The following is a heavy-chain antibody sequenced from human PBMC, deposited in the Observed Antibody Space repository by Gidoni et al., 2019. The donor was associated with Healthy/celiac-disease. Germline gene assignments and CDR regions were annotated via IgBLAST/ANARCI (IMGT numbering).Heavy chain of an antibody. D-gene: IGHD3-10*01. V-gene: IGHV3-30-3*01. Sequence: QVQLVESGGGVVQPGRSLRLSCAASGFTFSRYAMHWVRQAPGKGLEWVAVISYDGSNKYYADSVKGRFTISRDNSKNTLYLQMNSLRAEDTAVYYCARGGMVRGSLLYYYGMDVWGQGTTVTVSS. CDR1: GFTFSRYA. J-gene: IGHJ6*02. CDR3: ARGGMVRGSLLYYYGMDV. CDR2: ISYDGSNK.